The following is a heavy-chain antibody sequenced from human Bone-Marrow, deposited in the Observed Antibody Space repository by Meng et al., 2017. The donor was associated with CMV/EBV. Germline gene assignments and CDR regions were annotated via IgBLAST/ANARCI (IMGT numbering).Heavy chain of an antibody. D-gene: IGHD3-3*01. CDR2: IYSGGST. CDR3: ARDRHDFWSGYYSGWFDP. Sequence: GESLKISCAVSGLNFDRHWMSWVRQAPGKGLEWVSVIYSGGSTYYADSVKGRFTISRDNSKNTLYLQMNSLRAEDTAVYYCARDRHDFWSGYYSGWFDPWGQGTLVTVSS. J-gene: IGHJ5*02. CDR1: GLNFDRHW. V-gene: IGHV3-66*02.